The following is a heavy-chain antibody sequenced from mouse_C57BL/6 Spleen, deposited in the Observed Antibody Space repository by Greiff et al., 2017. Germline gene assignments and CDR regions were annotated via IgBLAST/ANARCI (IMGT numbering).Heavy chain of an antibody. CDR3: ARDRDYGSPWFAY. CDR2: ISDGGSYT. J-gene: IGHJ3*01. V-gene: IGHV5-4*01. D-gene: IGHD1-1*01. Sequence: EVQVVESGGGLVKPGGSLKLSCAASGFTFSSYAMSWVRQTPEKRLEWVATISDGGSYTYYPDNVKGRFTISRDNAKNNLYLQMSHLKSEDTAMYYCARDRDYGSPWFAYWGQGTLVTVSA. CDR1: GFTFSSYA.